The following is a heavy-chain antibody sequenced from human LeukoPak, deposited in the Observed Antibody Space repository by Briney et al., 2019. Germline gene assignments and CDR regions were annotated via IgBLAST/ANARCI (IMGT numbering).Heavy chain of an antibody. CDR3: ATNPPGRTYLQD. J-gene: IGHJ1*01. V-gene: IGHV3-20*04. CDR1: GFTFYDYG. CDR2: INWIGDTT. D-gene: IGHD1-1*01. Sequence: GGSLRLSCAASGFTFYDYGMTWVRQVPGKGLEWIAEINWIGDTTRYGDSVKGRFTISRDNAKNSLDLQINSLRVEDTAFYYCATNPPGRTYLQDWGQGTLVTVSS.